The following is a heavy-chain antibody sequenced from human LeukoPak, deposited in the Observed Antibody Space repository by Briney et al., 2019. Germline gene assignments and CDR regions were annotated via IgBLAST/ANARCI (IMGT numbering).Heavy chain of an antibody. CDR3: ARALYTAMVQTDY. D-gene: IGHD5-18*01. Sequence: ASVKVSCKASGYTFTSYYMHGVRQAPGQGLEWMGIISPSGASTTYAQNFQGRVTMTRDMSTSTVYMELSSLKSEDTAVYYCARALYTAMVQTDYWGQGTLVTVSS. J-gene: IGHJ4*02. CDR1: GYTFTSYY. CDR2: ISPSGAST. V-gene: IGHV1-46*01.